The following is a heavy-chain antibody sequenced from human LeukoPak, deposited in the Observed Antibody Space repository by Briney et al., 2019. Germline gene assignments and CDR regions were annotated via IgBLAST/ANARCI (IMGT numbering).Heavy chain of an antibody. CDR1: GYTFTDCY. J-gene: IGHJ4*02. D-gene: IGHD5-24*01. CDR3: ARGRNIEMTTMSGGSDY. CDR2: LNTNSGDT. Sequence: GASVKVSCKASGYTFTDCYMHWVRQAPGQGLEWMGWLNTNSGDTNSAQKIHGRVSMTRDSSISTAYMDLSDLRSDDTAVYSCARGRNIEMTTMSGGSDYWGQGTLVTVSS. V-gene: IGHV1-2*02.